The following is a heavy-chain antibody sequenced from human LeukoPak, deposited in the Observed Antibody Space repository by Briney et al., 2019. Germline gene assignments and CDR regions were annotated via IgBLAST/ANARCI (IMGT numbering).Heavy chain of an antibody. CDR3: ARADAAY. Sequence: SETLSLTCTVSGYSISTAYYWGWVRQPPGKGLEWIASIYHSGSTYYTPSLKSRVTISVDTSNNQFSLKLTSVTAADTAVYYCARADAAYWSQGTLVTVSS. CDR1: GYSISTAYY. CDR2: IYHSGST. J-gene: IGHJ4*02. V-gene: IGHV4-38-2*02. D-gene: IGHD6-25*01.